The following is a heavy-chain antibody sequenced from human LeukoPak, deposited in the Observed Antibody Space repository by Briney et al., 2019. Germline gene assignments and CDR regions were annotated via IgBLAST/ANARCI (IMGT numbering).Heavy chain of an antibody. CDR2: INHSGST. CDR1: GGSFSGYY. CDR3: ARHYIRIMVRGAPPYMDV. V-gene: IGHV4-34*01. J-gene: IGHJ6*03. Sequence: PSETLSLTCAVYGGSFSGYYWSWIRQPPGKGLEWIGEINHSGSTNYNPSLKSRVTISVDTSKNQFSLKLSSVTAADTAVYYCARHYIRIMVRGAPPYMDVWGKGTTVTISS. D-gene: IGHD3-10*01.